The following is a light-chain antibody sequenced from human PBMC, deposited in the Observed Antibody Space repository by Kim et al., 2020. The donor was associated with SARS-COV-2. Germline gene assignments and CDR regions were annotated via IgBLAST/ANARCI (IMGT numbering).Light chain of an antibody. CDR2: SNN. CDR3: AVWDDSLKQGV. CDR1: SSNIGSNN. J-gene: IGLJ3*02. V-gene: IGLV1-44*01. Sequence: QSVLIQPPSAFGTPGQRVTISCSGSSSNIGSNNVVWYQQFPGAAPNVLIHSNNQRPSGIPDRFSGSRSGTSASLAISGLQSGDEADYYCAVWDDSLKQGVFGGGTQLTVL.